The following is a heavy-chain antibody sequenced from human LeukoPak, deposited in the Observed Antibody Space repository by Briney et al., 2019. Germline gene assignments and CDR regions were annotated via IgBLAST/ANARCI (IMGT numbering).Heavy chain of an antibody. D-gene: IGHD1-26*01. CDR1: GYTFTSYG. CDR3: ARNRRRPEWEGFDY. CDR2: ISAYNGNT. Sequence: ASVKVSCKASGYTFTSYGISWVRQAPGQGLEWMGWISAYNGNTNYAQKLQGRVTMTTDTSTSTAYMELRSLRSDDTAVYYCARNRRRPEWEGFDYWGQGTLVTVSS. V-gene: IGHV1-18*01. J-gene: IGHJ4*02.